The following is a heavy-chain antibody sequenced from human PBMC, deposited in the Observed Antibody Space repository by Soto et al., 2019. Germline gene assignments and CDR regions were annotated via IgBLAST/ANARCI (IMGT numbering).Heavy chain of an antibody. D-gene: IGHD2-15*01. CDR1: GGSISSSSYY. Sequence: QLQLQESGPGLVKPSETLSLTCTVSGGSISSSSYYWGWIRQPPGKGLEWIGSIYYSGSTYYNPSLKSRVTISVDTSKNQFSLKLSSVTAADTAVYYCASAGRRYCSGGSCNYFDYWDQGTLVTVSS. CDR3: ASAGRRYCSGGSCNYFDY. V-gene: IGHV4-39*01. J-gene: IGHJ4*02. CDR2: IYYSGST.